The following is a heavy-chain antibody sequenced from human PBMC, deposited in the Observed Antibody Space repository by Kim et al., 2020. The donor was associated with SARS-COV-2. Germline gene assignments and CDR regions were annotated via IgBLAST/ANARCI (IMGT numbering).Heavy chain of an antibody. D-gene: IGHD3-22*01. J-gene: IGHJ4*02. Sequence: ASVKVSCKASGYTFTSYYMHWVRQAPGQGLEWMGRINPSGDSTNYAQRFQGRVTMTRDTSTSTVYMIRSSLRSEDTAVYYCAREAINGYYYFDYWGQGTLVTVSS. CDR1: GYTFTSYY. CDR2: INPSGDST. V-gene: IGHV1-46*01. CDR3: AREAINGYYYFDY.